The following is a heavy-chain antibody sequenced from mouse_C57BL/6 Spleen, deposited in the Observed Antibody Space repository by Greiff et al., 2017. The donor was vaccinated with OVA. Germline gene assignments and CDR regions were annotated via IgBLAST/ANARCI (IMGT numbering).Heavy chain of an antibody. CDR2: IDPSDSYT. J-gene: IGHJ2*01. CDR1: GYTFTSYW. V-gene: IGHV1-69*01. CDR3: ARRLGLDY. D-gene: IGHD4-1*01. Sequence: QVQLQQPGAELVMPGASVKLSCKASGYTFTSYWMHWVKQRPGQGLEWIGEIDPSDSYTNSNQKFKGKSTLTVDKSSSTAYMQLSSLTSEDSAVYYCARRLGLDYWGQGTTLSVSS.